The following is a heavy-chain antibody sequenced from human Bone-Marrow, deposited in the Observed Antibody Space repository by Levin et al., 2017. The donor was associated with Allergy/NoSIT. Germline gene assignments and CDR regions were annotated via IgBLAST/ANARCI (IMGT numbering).Heavy chain of an antibody. D-gene: IGHD3-16*01. V-gene: IGHV3-11*03. CDR1: RISFGDYY. CDR3: ARGGRGTSYFWQY. J-gene: IGHJ4*02. CDR2: ISSSGSHT. Sequence: GESLKISCAASRISFGDYYMTWIRQAPGKGPEWVSHISSSGSHTDYADSVKGRFTVSRDNVNNIMFLQMSSLRADDTAVYFCARGGRGTSYFWQYWGQGTLVTVSS.